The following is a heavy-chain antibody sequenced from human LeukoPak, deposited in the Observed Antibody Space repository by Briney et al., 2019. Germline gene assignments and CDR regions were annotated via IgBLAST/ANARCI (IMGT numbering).Heavy chain of an antibody. J-gene: IGHJ6*02. D-gene: IGHD3-10*01. CDR3: AAGGRV. Sequence: PGGSLRLSCAASGFTFSGYWMHWVRQAPGKGLEWVGRIQSKTDGGTTEYAAPVKGRFTISRDDSTNTLYLQMNSLKTEDTGVYYCAAGGRVWGQGTTVTVSS. CDR2: IQSKTDGGTT. V-gene: IGHV3-15*01. CDR1: GFTFSGYW.